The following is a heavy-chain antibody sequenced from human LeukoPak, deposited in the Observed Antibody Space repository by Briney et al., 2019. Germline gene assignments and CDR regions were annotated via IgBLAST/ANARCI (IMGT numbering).Heavy chain of an antibody. D-gene: IGHD3-22*01. Sequence: PGGSLRLSCAASGFTFSSYAMHWVRQAPGKGLEWVAVISYDGSNKYYADSVKGRFTISRDNAKNTLHLQMNSLRDEDTAVYYCATATFYVTSGYFPSWGQGTLVTVSS. CDR1: GFTFSSYA. CDR2: ISYDGSNK. V-gene: IGHV3-30*04. J-gene: IGHJ5*02. CDR3: ATATFYVTSGYFPS.